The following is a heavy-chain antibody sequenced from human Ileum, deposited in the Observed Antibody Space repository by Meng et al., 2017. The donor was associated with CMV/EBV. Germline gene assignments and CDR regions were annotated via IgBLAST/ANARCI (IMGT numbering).Heavy chain of an antibody. Sequence: GESLKISCAASGFTFDDYTMNWVRQAPGKGLEWVSLISWDGCNTYYADSVKGRFTISRDNSKNSLYLQVNSLRTEDTALYYCAKAIFGVVIESCVDYWGQGTLVTVSS. J-gene: IGHJ4*02. D-gene: IGHD3-3*01. V-gene: IGHV3-43*01. CDR2: ISWDGCNT. CDR1: GFTFDDYT. CDR3: AKAIFGVVIESCVDY.